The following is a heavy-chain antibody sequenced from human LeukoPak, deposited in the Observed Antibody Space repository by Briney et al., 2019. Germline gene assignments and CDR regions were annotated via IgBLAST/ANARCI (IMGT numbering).Heavy chain of an antibody. CDR3: ARDHVYCSSTSCYGGPFFYYYGMDV. V-gene: IGHV4-38-2*02. CDR1: GYSISSGYY. CDR2: IYHSGST. Sequence: PSETLSLTCAVSGYSISSGYYWGWIRQPPGKELEWIGSIYHSGSTYYNPSLKSRVTISVGTSKNQFSLKLSSVTAADTAVYYCARDHVYCSSTSCYGGPFFYYYGMDVWGKGTTVTVSS. D-gene: IGHD2-2*01. J-gene: IGHJ6*04.